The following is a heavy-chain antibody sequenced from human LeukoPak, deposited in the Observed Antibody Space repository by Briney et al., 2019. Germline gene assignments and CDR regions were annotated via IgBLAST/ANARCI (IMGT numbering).Heavy chain of an antibody. D-gene: IGHD6-19*01. CDR3: ARVDDRAVAGTRAPDY. CDR2: INSDGSST. CDR1: GFTFSTYW. Sequence: GGSLRLSCAASGFTFSTYWMYWVRQAPGRGLVWVSRINSDGSSTTYADSVKGRFTISRDNDKNTLYLQMNSLRAEDTAVYYCARVDDRAVAGTRAPDYWGQGTLVTVSS. V-gene: IGHV3-74*01. J-gene: IGHJ4*02.